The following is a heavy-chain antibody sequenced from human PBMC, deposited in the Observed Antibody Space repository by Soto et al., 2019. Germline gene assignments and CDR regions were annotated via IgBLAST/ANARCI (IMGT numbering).Heavy chain of an antibody. D-gene: IGHD3-22*01. CDR1: GGSISSGDYY. J-gene: IGHJ5*02. Sequence: PSETLSLTCTVSGGSISSGDYYWSWIRQHPGKGLEWIGTIYFSGTTYYNPSLKSRVTISVDTSKNQFSLNSSSVTAADTAVYYCARRDRSGFSYWLDTWGQGTLVTVSS. CDR3: ARRDRSGFSYWLDT. CDR2: IYFSGTT. V-gene: IGHV4-31*03.